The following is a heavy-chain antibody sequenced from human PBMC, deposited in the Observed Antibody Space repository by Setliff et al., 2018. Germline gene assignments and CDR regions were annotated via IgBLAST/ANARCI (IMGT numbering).Heavy chain of an antibody. D-gene: IGHD6-19*01. CDR2: ISASSANI. Sequence: GGSLRLSCAASGFTFSRYAMNWVRQTPGKGLEWVSYISASSANIQYADSVKGRFTISRDNARNSVYLQMNSLRAEDAAVYYCATSDWYAAFDHWGQGTLVTVSS. CDR3: ATSDWYAAFDH. V-gene: IGHV3-48*04. CDR1: GFTFSRYA. J-gene: IGHJ4*02.